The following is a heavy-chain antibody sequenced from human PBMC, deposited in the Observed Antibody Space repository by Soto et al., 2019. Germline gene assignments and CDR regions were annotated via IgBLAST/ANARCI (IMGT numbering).Heavy chain of an antibody. J-gene: IGHJ3*01. D-gene: IGHD3-16*01. CDR1: VGSISSYD. CDR2: IYCSGSA. CDR3: ASGIKTSGLDAFAV. V-gene: IGHV4-59*01. Sequence: PSETLSLTCTVSVGSISSYDWSWIRQPPGKGLEWIWYIYCSGSADYDPSLKSRVTISVYTSKNEFSRKLSSVTAAYAAVYYCASGIKTSGLDAFAVGGHGTMVTVSS.